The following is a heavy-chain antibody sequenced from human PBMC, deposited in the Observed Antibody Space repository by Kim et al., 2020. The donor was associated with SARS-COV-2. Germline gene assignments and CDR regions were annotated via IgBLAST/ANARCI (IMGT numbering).Heavy chain of an antibody. V-gene: IGHV3-73*01. CDR2: IRSASHNFAT. D-gene: IGHD1-1*01. CDR1: GFTFSGSA. Sequence: GGSLRLSCAASGFTFSGSAMHWVRQASGKGLEWVAYIRSASHNFATVYAASVRGRFTISRDDSKTTASLQMNSLQIEDTAVYYCVRHLEFERSFWGQGTLVTVSS. J-gene: IGHJ4*02. CDR3: VRHLEFERSF.